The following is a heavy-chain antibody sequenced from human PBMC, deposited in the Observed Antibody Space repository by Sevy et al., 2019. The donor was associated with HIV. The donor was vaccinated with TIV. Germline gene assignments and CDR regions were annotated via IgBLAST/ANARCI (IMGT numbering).Heavy chain of an antibody. Sequence: SETLSLTCTVSGGSITSLYWNWIRQPPGTGLEWIVNIYYNGHINYNPSLKSRVTLSLDTSKNQFSLRLSSVTAADTAMYYCAGENAWGRGYSWGQGTLVTVSS. D-gene: IGHD1-26*01. V-gene: IGHV4-59*08. CDR3: AGENAWGRGYS. J-gene: IGHJ4*02. CDR2: IYYNGHI. CDR1: GGSITSLY.